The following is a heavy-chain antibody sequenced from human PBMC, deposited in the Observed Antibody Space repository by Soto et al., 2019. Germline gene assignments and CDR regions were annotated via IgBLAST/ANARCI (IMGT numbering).Heavy chain of an antibody. CDR1: GGSISNYY. CDR3: ARTGYQRPYYFDY. Sequence: PSETLSLTCTISGGSISNYYWSWIRQPPGKGLEWIGYIYYSGSTNYNPSLKSRVTISVDTSKNQFSLKLSSVTAADTAVYYCARTGYQRPYYFDYWGQGTLVTVSS. CDR2: IYYSGST. J-gene: IGHJ4*02. V-gene: IGHV4-59*01. D-gene: IGHD5-12*01.